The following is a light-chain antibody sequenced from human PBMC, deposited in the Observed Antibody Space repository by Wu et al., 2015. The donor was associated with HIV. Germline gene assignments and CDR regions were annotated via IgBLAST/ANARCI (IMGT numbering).Light chain of an antibody. J-gene: IGKJ4*01. CDR1: QSVDSY. V-gene: IGKV3-11*01. Sequence: EIVLTQSPATLSLSPGERATLSCRASQSVDSYLAWYQQKLGQAPRLLIYDASNRATGIPVRFSGSGSATDFHLTISSLAPEDSAIYYCQQRDDWPLTFGGGTRVEIK. CDR3: QQRDDWPLT. CDR2: DAS.